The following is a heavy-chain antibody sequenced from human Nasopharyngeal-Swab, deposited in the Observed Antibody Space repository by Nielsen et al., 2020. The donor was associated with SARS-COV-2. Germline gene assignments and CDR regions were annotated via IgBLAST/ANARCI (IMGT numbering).Heavy chain of an antibody. Sequence: ASVKVSCKASGYTCTGYAMHWVRQAPGQRLEWMGWINAGNGNTKYSQKFQGRVTITRDTSASTAYMELSSLRSEDTAVYYCARERQLVSVYYYYYMDVWGKGTTVTVPS. D-gene: IGHD6-6*01. CDR2: INAGNGNT. CDR3: ARERQLVSVYYYYYMDV. V-gene: IGHV1-3*01. J-gene: IGHJ6*03. CDR1: GYTCTGYA.